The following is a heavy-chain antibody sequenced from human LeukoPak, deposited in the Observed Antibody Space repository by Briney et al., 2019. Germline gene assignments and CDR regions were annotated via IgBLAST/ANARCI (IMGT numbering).Heavy chain of an antibody. CDR1: VGTFSSYA. J-gene: IGHJ6*02. CDR3: ASLLTQDIVVVPAADRYYYYGMDV. V-gene: IGHV1-69*13. CDR2: IIPIFGTA. D-gene: IGHD2-2*01. Sequence: ASVKVSCKASVGTFSSYAISWVRQAPGQGLEWMGGIIPIFGTANYAQKFQGRVTITADESTSTAYMELSSLRSEDTAVYYCASLLTQDIVVVPAADRYYYYGMDVWGQGTTVTVSS.